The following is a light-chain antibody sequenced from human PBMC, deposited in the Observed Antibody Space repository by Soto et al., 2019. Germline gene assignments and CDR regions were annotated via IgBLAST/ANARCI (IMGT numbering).Light chain of an antibody. Sequence: EVVLTQSPGTLSLFPGERATLSCRASQSVTKSYLAWYQQKPGQAPRPLIYDVSNRATGIPDRFSGSGSGTDFTLTISRLEPEDFAVYYCHQYGRSWTFGQGTKVDIK. CDR3: HQYGRSWT. CDR1: QSVTKSY. V-gene: IGKV3-20*01. J-gene: IGKJ1*01. CDR2: DVS.